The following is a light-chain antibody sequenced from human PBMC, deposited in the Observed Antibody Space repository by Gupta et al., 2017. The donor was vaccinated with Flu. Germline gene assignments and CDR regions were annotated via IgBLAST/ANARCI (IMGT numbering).Light chain of an antibody. CDR1: QRISSY. V-gene: IGKV1-39*01. CDR3: RHRYTTPRT. Sequence: PSSLSASVGDRVTITCRARQRISSYLNCHQQKPEKAPKLLLYAASRVQRGVPSRYSGSGPGTXFTRSIXRRQPEAIATYYCRHRYTTPRTFGXGTKVEIK. J-gene: IGKJ1*01. CDR2: AAS.